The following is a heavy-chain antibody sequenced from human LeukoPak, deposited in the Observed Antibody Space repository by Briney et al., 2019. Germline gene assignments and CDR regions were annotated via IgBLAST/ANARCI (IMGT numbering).Heavy chain of an antibody. CDR3: ARAIAAAGNDY. Sequence: SEAPSPPCAVFGGAFSGFYWGWVRHPPRGGLGWIGEINHSGSTNYNPSLKSRVTISVDTSKNQFSLKLSSVTAADTAVYYCARAIAAAGNDYWGQGTLVTVSS. CDR1: GGAFSGFY. CDR2: INHSGST. V-gene: IGHV4-34*01. J-gene: IGHJ4*02. D-gene: IGHD6-13*01.